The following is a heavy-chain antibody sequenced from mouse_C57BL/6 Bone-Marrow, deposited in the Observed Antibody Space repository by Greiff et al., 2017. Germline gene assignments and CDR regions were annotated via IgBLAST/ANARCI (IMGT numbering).Heavy chain of an antibody. CDR2: IHPNSGST. CDR1: GYTFTSYW. J-gene: IGHJ3*01. V-gene: IGHV1-64*01. CDR3: AREDTTVPQFAY. Sequence: QVQLKQPGAELVKPGASVKLSCKASGYTFTSYWMHWVKQRPGQGLEWIGMIHPNSGSTNYNEKFKSKATLTVDKSSSTAYMQLSSLTSEDSAVYYCAREDTTVPQFAYWGQGTLVTVSA. D-gene: IGHD1-1*01.